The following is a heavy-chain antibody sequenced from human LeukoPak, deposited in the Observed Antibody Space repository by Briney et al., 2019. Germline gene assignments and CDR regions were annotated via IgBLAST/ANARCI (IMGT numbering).Heavy chain of an antibody. CDR2: ITGSGGST. V-gene: IGHV3-23*01. D-gene: IGHD1-1*01. Sequence: GGSLRLSCAASGFTFSGYAMNWVRQAPGKGLDWVSGITGSGGSTYYADSVKGRFTISRDNSKNTLFLQMNNLRADDTAVYYCVEVRLETIGGRGFDYWGQGTLVTVSS. CDR1: GFTFSGYA. CDR3: VEVRLETIGGRGFDY. J-gene: IGHJ4*02.